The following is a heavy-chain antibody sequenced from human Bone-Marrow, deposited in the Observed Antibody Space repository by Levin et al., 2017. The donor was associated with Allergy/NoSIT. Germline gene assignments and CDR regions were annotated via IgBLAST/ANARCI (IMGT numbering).Heavy chain of an antibody. D-gene: IGHD2-2*01. CDR2: IIPVFNKA. CDR1: GGTFNSHA. CDR3: ARGRVDHLGYCGTTTCPEGFDI. Sequence: GASVKVSCKASGGTFNSHAVSWVRQAPGLGLEWVGGIIPVFNKANSAQKFQDRVTIIADKSTNTVYMNLGTLTSEDTAIYYCARGRVDHLGYCGTTTCPEGFDIWGQGTMVTVSS. J-gene: IGHJ3*02. V-gene: IGHV1-69*06.